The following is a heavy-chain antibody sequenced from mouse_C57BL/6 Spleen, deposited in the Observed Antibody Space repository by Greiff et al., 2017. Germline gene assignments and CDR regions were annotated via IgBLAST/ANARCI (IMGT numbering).Heavy chain of an antibody. J-gene: IGHJ3*01. Sequence: VKLVESGAELARPGASVKLSCKASGYTFTSYGISWVKQRTGQGLEWIGEIYPRSGNTYYNEKFKGKATLTADKSSSTAYMELRSLTSEDSAVYFCARSSPTAGFAYWGQGTLVTVSA. CDR1: GYTFTSYG. D-gene: IGHD3-2*01. CDR3: ARSSPTAGFAY. V-gene: IGHV1-81*01. CDR2: IYPRSGNT.